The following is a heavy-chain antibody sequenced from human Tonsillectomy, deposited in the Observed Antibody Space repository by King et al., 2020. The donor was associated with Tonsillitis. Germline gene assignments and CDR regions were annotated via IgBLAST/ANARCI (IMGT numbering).Heavy chain of an antibody. CDR2: ISWDGGRA. CDR1: GFTFDDYT. V-gene: IGHV3-43*01. CDR3: ATFLRGYSGYEDSTFDN. Sequence: VQLVESGGVVVQPGGSLRVSCAASGFTFDDYTMHWVRQAPGKGLEWVSLISWDGGRAFYVDSVKGRFTISRDNSKNSLYLQMNSLRTEDTALYYCATFLRGYSGYEDSTFDNWG. J-gene: IGHJ3*02. D-gene: IGHD5-12*01.